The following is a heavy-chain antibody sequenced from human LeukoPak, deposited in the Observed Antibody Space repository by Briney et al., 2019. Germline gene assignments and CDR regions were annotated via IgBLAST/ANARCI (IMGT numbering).Heavy chain of an antibody. D-gene: IGHD4-11*01. V-gene: IGHV4-34*01. CDR1: GGSFSGYY. CDR3: ARDHDYPDP. CDR2: INHSGST. J-gene: IGHJ5*02. Sequence: SSETLSLTCAVYGGSFSGYYWSWIRQPPGKGLEWIGEINHSGSTNYNPSLKSRVTISVDMSKNQFSLKLSSVTAADTAVYYCARDHDYPDPWGQGTLVTVSS.